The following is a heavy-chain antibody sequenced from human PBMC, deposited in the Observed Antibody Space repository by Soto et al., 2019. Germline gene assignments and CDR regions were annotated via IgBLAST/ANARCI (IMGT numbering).Heavy chain of an antibody. Sequence: PSETLSLTCTVSGGSISSGGYYWSWIRQHPGKGLEWIGYIYYSGSTYYNPSLKSRVTISVDTSKNQFSLKLSSVTAADTAVYYCARGGITIFGVVIIGLNYFDYWGQGTLVTASS. CDR1: GGSISSGGYY. V-gene: IGHV4-31*03. CDR3: ARGGITIFGVVIIGLNYFDY. J-gene: IGHJ4*02. D-gene: IGHD3-3*01. CDR2: IYYSGST.